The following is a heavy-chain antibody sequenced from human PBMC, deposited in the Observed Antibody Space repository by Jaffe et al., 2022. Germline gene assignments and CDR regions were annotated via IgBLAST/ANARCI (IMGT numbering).Heavy chain of an antibody. J-gene: IGHJ6*03. Sequence: QVQLVESGGGVVQPGGSLRLSCAASGFTFSSYGMHWVRQAPGKGLEWVAFIRYDGSNKYYADSVKGRFTISRDNSKNTLYLQMNSLRAEDTAVYYCAKEGFEDIVVVPAVPYYYYYYMDVWGKGTTVTVSS. CDR1: GFTFSSYG. CDR2: IRYDGSNK. V-gene: IGHV3-30*02. CDR3: AKEGFEDIVVVPAVPYYYYYYMDV. D-gene: IGHD2-2*01.